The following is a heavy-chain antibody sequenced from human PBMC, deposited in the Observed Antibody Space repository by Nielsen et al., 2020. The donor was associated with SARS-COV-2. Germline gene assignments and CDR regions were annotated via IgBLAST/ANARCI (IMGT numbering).Heavy chain of an antibody. Sequence: SETLSLTCTVSGGSISSGDYYWSWIRQPPGKGLEWIGYIYYSGSTYYNPSLKSRVTISVDTSKNQFSLKLSSVTAADTAVYYCARADSSSWYFDYWGQGTLVTVSS. CDR1: GGSISSGDYY. J-gene: IGHJ4*02. CDR3: ARADSSSWYFDY. V-gene: IGHV4-30-4*01. CDR2: IYYSGST. D-gene: IGHD6-13*01.